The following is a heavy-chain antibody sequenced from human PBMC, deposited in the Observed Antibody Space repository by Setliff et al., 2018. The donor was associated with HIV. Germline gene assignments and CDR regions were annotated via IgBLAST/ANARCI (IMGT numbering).Heavy chain of an antibody. CDR3: TTGGDWGPLRFDY. CDR2: IKSKTDGGTT. J-gene: IGHJ4*02. V-gene: IGHV3-15*01. CDR1: GFIFKNAW. Sequence: GGYLRLSCAASGFIFKNAWMIWVRQAPGKGLEWVGRIKSKTDGGTTDYAAPVKGRFTISRDDSKNTMYLQMYSFTTEDTAVYYCTTGGDWGPLRFDYWGQGMLVTVSS. D-gene: IGHD7-27*01.